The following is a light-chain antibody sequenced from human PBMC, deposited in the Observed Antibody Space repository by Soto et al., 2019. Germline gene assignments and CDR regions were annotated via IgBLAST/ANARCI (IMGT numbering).Light chain of an antibody. J-gene: IGKJ4*01. V-gene: IGKV1-39*01. CDR3: QKYHTAPLT. CDR2: AAS. CDR1: QSISSY. Sequence: DIQMTQSPSSLSASVGDRVTITCRASQSISSYLNWYQQKPGKAPKLLIYAASSLQTGVPSRFSGSGYGTEFTLTISNLQPEDVATYYRQKYHTAPLTFGGGTKVDIK.